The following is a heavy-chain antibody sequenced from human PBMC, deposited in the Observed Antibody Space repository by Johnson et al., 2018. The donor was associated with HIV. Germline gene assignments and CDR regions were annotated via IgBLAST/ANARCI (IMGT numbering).Heavy chain of an antibody. V-gene: IGHV3-20*04. D-gene: IGHD3-16*01. Sequence: VQLVESGGGVVRPGGSLRLSCVASGFTLGDHGMSWVRQVPGKGLEWVSGINWNGGSTGYADSVKGRFTISRDNAKKSLFLQMNSLRAEDTALYYCAREGPLTFGGSDAFDIWGQGTMVTVSS. CDR3: AREGPLTFGGSDAFDI. J-gene: IGHJ3*02. CDR1: GFTLGDHG. CDR2: INWNGGST.